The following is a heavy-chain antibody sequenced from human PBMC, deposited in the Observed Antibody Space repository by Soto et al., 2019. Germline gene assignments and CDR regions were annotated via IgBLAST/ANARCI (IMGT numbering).Heavy chain of an antibody. Sequence: QVQLVQSGAEVKKPGSSVKVSCKASGGTFSSYAISWVRQAPGQGLEWMGGIIPIFGTANYAQKFQGRVTITADESTSTAYMELSSLRSDDTAVYYCARDGIAVADDSYYGMDVWGQGTTVTVSS. CDR1: GGTFSSYA. CDR3: ARDGIAVADDSYYGMDV. CDR2: IIPIFGTA. V-gene: IGHV1-69*01. D-gene: IGHD6-19*01. J-gene: IGHJ6*02.